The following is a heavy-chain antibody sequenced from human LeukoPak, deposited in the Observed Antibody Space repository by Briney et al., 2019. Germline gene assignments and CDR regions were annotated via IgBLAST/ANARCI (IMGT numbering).Heavy chain of an antibody. CDR3: ARDETNGFDS. CDR2: MSSSGGAI. CDR1: GFTFSDYY. Sequence: GGSLRLSCAASGFTFSDYYMSWLRQAPGKGLEWVSYMSSSGGAIYYADSVKGRFTISRDNAKNSLFLQMNSLRAEDTAVYYCARDETNGFDSWGQGTLVTVSS. D-gene: IGHD1-14*01. V-gene: IGHV3-11*04. J-gene: IGHJ5*01.